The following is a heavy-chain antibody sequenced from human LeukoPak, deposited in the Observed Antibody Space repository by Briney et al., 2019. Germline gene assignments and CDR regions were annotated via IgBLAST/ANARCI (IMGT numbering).Heavy chain of an antibody. CDR3: ARGASNRRYNWNVVFDY. CDR2: IIPILGIA. CDR1: GGTFSSYA. D-gene: IGHD1-1*01. Sequence: SVKVSCKASGGTFSSYAISWVRQAPGQGLEWMGRIIPILGIANYAQKFQGRVTITADKSTSTAYMELSSLRSEDTAVYYCARGASNRRYNWNVVFDYWGQGTLVTVSS. J-gene: IGHJ4*02. V-gene: IGHV1-69*04.